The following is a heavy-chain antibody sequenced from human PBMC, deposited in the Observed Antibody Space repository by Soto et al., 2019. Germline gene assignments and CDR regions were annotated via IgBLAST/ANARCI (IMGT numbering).Heavy chain of an antibody. CDR3: AKVASSNWLNWFDP. D-gene: IGHD6-13*01. V-gene: IGHV3-11*01. CDR1: GFIFTDYS. CDR2: ISNGDETT. J-gene: IGHJ5*02. Sequence: KPGGSLRLSCSASGFIFTDYSMTWIRQAPGKGLEWVSYISNGDETTQYADSVKGRFSVSRDNAKKVLFLQMNSLRVDDTAVYYCAKVASSNWLNWFDPWGQGTLVTVSS.